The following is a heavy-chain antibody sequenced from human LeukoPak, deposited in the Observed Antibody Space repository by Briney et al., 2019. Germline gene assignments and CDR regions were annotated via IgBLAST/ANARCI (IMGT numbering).Heavy chain of an antibody. D-gene: IGHD6-19*01. CDR3: AKDLGSSIYYYYMDV. CDR1: GFTFSNYA. CDR2: ISYDGPNK. J-gene: IGHJ6*03. V-gene: IGHV3-30*04. Sequence: GGSLRLSCAASGFTFSNYAMHWVRQAPGKGLEWVAVISYDGPNKKYADSVKGRFTISRDNSKNTLYLQMNSLRAEDTAVYYCAKDLGSSIYYYYMDVWGKGTTVTVSS.